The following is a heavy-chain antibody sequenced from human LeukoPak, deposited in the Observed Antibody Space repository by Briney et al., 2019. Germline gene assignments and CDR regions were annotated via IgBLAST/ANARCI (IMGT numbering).Heavy chain of an antibody. V-gene: IGHV1-2*02. Sequence: GASVKGSCKASGYSFTAYYIHWVRQDPGQGLEWMGRINPSSGGTNYAQKFQGRVTMTRDTSISTAYMELTRLRSDDTAVYYCARLYNSGWAFDYWGQGTLVTVSS. D-gene: IGHD6-19*01. CDR2: INPSSGGT. CDR3: ARLYNSGWAFDY. CDR1: GYSFTAYY. J-gene: IGHJ4*02.